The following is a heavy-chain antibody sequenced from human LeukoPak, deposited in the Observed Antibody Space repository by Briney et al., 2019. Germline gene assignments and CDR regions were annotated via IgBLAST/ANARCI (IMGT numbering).Heavy chain of an antibody. CDR1: GGSFSGYY. D-gene: IGHD2-8*01. V-gene: IGHV4-34*01. Sequence: SETLSLTCAVYGGSFSGYYWSWIRQTPGKGLEWIGEINHSGSTNYNPSLKSRVTISVDTSKNQFSLKLSSVTAADTAVYYCARGLLMDYWGQGTLVTVSS. CDR3: ARGLLMDY. CDR2: INHSGST. J-gene: IGHJ4*02.